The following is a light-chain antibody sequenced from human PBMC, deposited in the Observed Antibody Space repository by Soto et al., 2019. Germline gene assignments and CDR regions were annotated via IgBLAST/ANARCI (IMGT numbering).Light chain of an antibody. CDR3: SSYTSNRNVV. J-gene: IGLJ2*01. Sequence: QSALTQPASVSGSPGQSITIACTGTRSDIGGDNFVYWYQQHTAKATKLMIYDVRYRPSGVSTRFSGSKSGNTASLTIYGLQAEDEADYYCSSYTSNRNVVFGGGTKVTVL. CDR2: DVR. CDR1: RSDIGGDNF. V-gene: IGLV2-14*03.